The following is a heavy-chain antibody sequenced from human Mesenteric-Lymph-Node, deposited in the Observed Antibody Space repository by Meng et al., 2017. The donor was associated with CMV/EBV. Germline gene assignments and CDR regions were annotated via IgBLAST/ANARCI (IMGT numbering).Heavy chain of an antibody. CDR3: ARDLGSIVVVPAAISGDYYYYGMDV. CDR1: GFTFSSYS. CDR2: ISSSSTYI. J-gene: IGHJ6*02. Sequence: GGSLRLSCAASGFTFSSYSMNWVRQAPGKGLEWVSSISSSSTYIYYADSVKGRFTISRDNANNSLYLQMNSLRAEDTAVYYCARDLGSIVVVPAAISGDYYYYGMDVWGQGTTVTVSS. V-gene: IGHV3-21*01. D-gene: IGHD2-2*01.